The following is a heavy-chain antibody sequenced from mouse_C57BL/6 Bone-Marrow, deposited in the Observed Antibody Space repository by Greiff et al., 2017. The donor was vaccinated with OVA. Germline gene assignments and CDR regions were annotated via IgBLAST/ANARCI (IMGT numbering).Heavy chain of an antibody. CDR2: IRNKANGYTT. CDR3: ARSTYGSSYSYAMDY. CDR1: GFTFTDYY. Sequence: EVKLVESGGGLVQPGGSLSLSCAASGFTFTDYYMSWVRQPPGKALEWLGFIRNKANGYTTEYSASVKGRFTISRDNSQIILYLQMNALRAEDSATYYCARSTYGSSYSYAMDYWGQGTSVTVSS. D-gene: IGHD1-1*01. J-gene: IGHJ4*01. V-gene: IGHV7-3*01.